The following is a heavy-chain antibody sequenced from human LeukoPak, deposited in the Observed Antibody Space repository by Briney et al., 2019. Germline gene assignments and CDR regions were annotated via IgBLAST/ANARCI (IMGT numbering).Heavy chain of an antibody. D-gene: IGHD6-13*01. J-gene: IGHJ6*02. V-gene: IGHV3-7*01. CDR1: GFTFSSYW. CDR3: ARVPYSSSWSLGDYYYGMDV. Sequence: GGSLRLSCAASGFTFSSYWMSWVRQAPGKGLEWVANIKQDGSEKYYVDSVKGRFTISRDNAKNSLYLQMNSLRAEDTAVYYCARVPYSSSWSLGDYYYGMDVWGQGTTVTVSS. CDR2: IKQDGSEK.